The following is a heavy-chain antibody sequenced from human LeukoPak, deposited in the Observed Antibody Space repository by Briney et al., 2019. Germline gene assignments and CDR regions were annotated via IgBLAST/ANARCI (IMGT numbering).Heavy chain of an antibody. CDR2: ISSHSRDI. J-gene: IGHJ4*01. V-gene: IGHV3-21*01. Sequence: PGGSLRLSCAASGFTFNTYSMNWVRQAPGKGLEWVSSISSHSRDIYYADSVKGRFTISRDNAKNSLHLQMNSLRAEDTAVYYCARGDRDSSSFRFDYWGHGILVTVSS. D-gene: IGHD6-6*01. CDR3: ARGDRDSSSFRFDY. CDR1: GFTFNTYS.